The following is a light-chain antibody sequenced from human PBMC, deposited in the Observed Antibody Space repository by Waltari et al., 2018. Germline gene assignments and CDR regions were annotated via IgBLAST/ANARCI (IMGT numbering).Light chain of an antibody. Sequence: SSELTQPPSVSVSPGQTARIPCSGDKLSSQYVYWYQQKPGQTPIIPIRQDTERPSGVPERFSGSTSGTTVTLTITGVQPEDEADYYCQSAHPNTGVVFGGGTKLTVL. CDR2: QDT. CDR3: QSAHPNTGVV. V-gene: IGLV3-25*03. CDR1: KLSSQY. J-gene: IGLJ2*01.